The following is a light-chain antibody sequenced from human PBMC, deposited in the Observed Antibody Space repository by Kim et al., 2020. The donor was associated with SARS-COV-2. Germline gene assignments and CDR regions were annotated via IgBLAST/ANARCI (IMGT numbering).Light chain of an antibody. J-gene: IGKJ1*01. CDR1: QSVSSSY. V-gene: IGKV3-20*01. CDR3: QQYGSSPRT. Sequence: APGERAALSCRASQSVSSSYLAWYQQKPGQAPRLLIYGASSRATGIPDRFSGRGSGTDFTLTISRLEPEDFAVYYCQQYGSSPRTFGQGTKVEIK. CDR2: GAS.